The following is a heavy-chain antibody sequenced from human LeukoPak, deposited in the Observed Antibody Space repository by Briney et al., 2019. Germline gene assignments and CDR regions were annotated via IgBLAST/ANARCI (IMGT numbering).Heavy chain of an antibody. CDR2: ISAYNGNT. CDR3: AREVWFGELSERTLDY. V-gene: IGHV1-18*01. D-gene: IGHD3-10*01. Sequence: ASVKVSCKASGYTFTSYGISWVRQAPGQGLEWMGWISAYNGNTNYAQKLQGRVTMTTDTSTSTAYMELRSLRSDDKAVYYCAREVWFGELSERTLDYWGQGTLVTVSS. CDR1: GYTFTSYG. J-gene: IGHJ4*02.